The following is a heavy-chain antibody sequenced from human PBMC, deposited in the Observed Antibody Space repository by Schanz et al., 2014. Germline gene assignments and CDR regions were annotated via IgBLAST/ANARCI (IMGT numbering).Heavy chain of an antibody. D-gene: IGHD6-19*01. CDR3: ARDVGLDSWMDV. J-gene: IGHJ6*02. Sequence: QVQLVQSGAAVKKPGASVKVSCKASGYTFTNYGISWVRQAPGQGLEWMGWISGYNGNTKNAQNFQGRVTMTTDTSTSTAYMELRSLRSDDTAVYYCARDVGLDSWMDVWGQGTTVTVSS. V-gene: IGHV1-18*01. CDR1: GYTFTNYG. CDR2: ISGYNGNT.